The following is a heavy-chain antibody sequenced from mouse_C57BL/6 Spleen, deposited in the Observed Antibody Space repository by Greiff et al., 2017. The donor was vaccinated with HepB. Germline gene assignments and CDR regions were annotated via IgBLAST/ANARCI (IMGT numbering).Heavy chain of an antibody. CDR1: GFTFSDYG. CDR3: ARNYNGSSYYFDV. CDR2: ISSGSSTI. J-gene: IGHJ1*03. Sequence: EVKVVESGGGLVKPGGSLKLSCAASGFTFSDYGMHWVRQAPEKGLEWVAYISSGSSTIYYADTVKGRFTISRDNATNTLFLQMTSLRSEDTAMYYCARNYNGSSYYFDVWGTGTTVTVSS. D-gene: IGHD1-1*01. V-gene: IGHV5-17*01.